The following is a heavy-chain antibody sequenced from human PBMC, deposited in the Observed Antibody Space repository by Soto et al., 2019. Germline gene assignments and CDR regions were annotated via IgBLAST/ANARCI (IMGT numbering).Heavy chain of an antibody. D-gene: IGHD4-17*01. CDR2: IIPLFGTA. J-gene: IGHJ4*02. CDR1: GGTFSTFG. CDR3: AKSAPMDAGDKYYYDF. Sequence: VKVSCKASGGTFSTFGISWVRQAPGQGLEWMGGIIPLFGTARYSQKFEDRITITADESTNTVYMDLRSLTSEDTAIYYCAKSAPMDAGDKYYYDFWGQGALVTVSS. V-gene: IGHV1-69*13.